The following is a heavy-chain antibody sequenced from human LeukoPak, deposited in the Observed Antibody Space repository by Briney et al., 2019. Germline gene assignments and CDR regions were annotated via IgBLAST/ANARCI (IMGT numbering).Heavy chain of an antibody. CDR3: AKGPLRFLEWLSNPPDY. J-gene: IGHJ4*02. CDR2: ISYDGSNK. V-gene: IGHV3-30*18. Sequence: GGSLRLSCAASGFTFSSYGMHWVRQAPGKGLEWVAVISYDGSNKYYADSVKGRFTISRDNSKNTLYLQMNSLRAEDTAVYYCAKGPLRFLEWLSNPPDYWGQGTLVTVSS. CDR1: GFTFSSYG. D-gene: IGHD3-3*01.